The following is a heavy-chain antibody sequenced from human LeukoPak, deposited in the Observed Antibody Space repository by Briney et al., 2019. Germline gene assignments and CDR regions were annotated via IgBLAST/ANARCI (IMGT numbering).Heavy chain of an antibody. CDR3: ASQIVVAVAAYDAFDI. Sequence: PGGSLRLSCAASGFTFSSYEMNWVRQAPGKGLEWVSYISSSGSTIYYADSVKGRFTISRDNAKNSLYLQMNSLRAEDTAAYYCASQIVVAVAAYDAFDIWGQGTMVTVSS. J-gene: IGHJ3*02. CDR1: GFTFSSYE. D-gene: IGHD2-15*01. V-gene: IGHV3-48*03. CDR2: ISSSGSTI.